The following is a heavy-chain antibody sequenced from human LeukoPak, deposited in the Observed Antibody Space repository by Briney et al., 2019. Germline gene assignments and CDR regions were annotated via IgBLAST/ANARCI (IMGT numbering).Heavy chain of an antibody. CDR1: GFTFSSYA. J-gene: IGHJ4*02. D-gene: IGHD4-17*01. V-gene: IGHV3-23*01. CDR2: ISGSGGST. Sequence: GASLRLSCAASGFTFSSYAMSWVRQGPGKGLEWVSAISGSGGSTYYADSVKGRFTISRDNSKNTLYLQMNSLRAEDTAVYYCAKPLPPYGDTRFDYWGQGTLVTVSS. CDR3: AKPLPPYGDTRFDY.